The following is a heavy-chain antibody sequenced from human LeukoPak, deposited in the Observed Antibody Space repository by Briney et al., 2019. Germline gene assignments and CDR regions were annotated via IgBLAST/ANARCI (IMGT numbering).Heavy chain of an antibody. CDR2: ISYDGSNK. J-gene: IGHJ4*02. V-gene: IGHV3-30*18. Sequence: GGSLRLSCAASGFTFSSYGMHWVRQAPGKGLEWVAVISYDGSNKYYADSVKGRFTISRDNSKNTLYLQMSSLRAEDTAVYYCAKVQSGGGSDYWGQGTLVTVSS. CDR3: AKVQSGGGSDY. CDR1: GFTFSSYG. D-gene: IGHD3-16*01.